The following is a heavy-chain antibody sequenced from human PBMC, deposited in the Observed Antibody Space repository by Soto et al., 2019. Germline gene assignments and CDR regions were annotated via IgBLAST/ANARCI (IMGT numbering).Heavy chain of an antibody. CDR2: IIPIFPKP. J-gene: IGHJ6*02. CDR1: GGTFGNSA. Sequence: QVQLVQSGAEVKKPGSSVTVSCKASGGTFGNSAISWVRQAPGQGLEWMGGIIPIFPKPDYAQKFQGRVTITADESTSTASMELTSLRSEDTAVYYCARDKDRQQLGGNYYYGIDVWGQGTTVTVSS. D-gene: IGHD3-3*02. V-gene: IGHV1-69*12. CDR3: ARDKDRQQLGGNYYYGIDV.